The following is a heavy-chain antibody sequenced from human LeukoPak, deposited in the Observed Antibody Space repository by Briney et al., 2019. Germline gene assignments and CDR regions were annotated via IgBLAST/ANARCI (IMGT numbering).Heavy chain of an antibody. D-gene: IGHD4-17*01. V-gene: IGHV1-2*02. CDR2: INPNSGDT. CDR3: TRDRTYGDYVGPFDY. Sequence: ASVKVSCKASGYTFTGYFMRWVRQAPGQGLEWMGWINPNSGDTNYAQKFQGRVTMTRDTSISTAYMELSRLRSDDTAVYYCTRDRTYGDYVGPFDYWGQGTLVTVSS. J-gene: IGHJ4*02. CDR1: GYTFTGYF.